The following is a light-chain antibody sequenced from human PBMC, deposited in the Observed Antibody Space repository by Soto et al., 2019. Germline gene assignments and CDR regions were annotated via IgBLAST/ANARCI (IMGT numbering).Light chain of an antibody. Sequence: DIQMTQSPSSLSASVGDRVTITCRASQGISNYLAWYQQKPGKVPKLLIYAASTLQSGVPSRCIGGGSGTDLTLPISILQPEDVATYYSQKYNSAPQTFGQGTKVEIK. CDR2: AAS. V-gene: IGKV1-27*01. CDR3: QKYNSAPQT. CDR1: QGISNY. J-gene: IGKJ1*01.